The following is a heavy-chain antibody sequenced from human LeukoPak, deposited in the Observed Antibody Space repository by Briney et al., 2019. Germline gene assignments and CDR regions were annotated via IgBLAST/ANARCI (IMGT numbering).Heavy chain of an antibody. Sequence: ASVKVSCKVSGYTFTELSIHWVRRAPGKGLEWMGGFDREDAEIMYARKFQGRVTVTEDTSTDTAVMELRSLKSEDTAVYYCATAPLVGVPTFLDSWGQGTLVTVSS. CDR2: FDREDAEI. J-gene: IGHJ4*02. V-gene: IGHV1-24*01. CDR3: ATAPLVGVPTFLDS. D-gene: IGHD1-26*01. CDR1: GYTFTELS.